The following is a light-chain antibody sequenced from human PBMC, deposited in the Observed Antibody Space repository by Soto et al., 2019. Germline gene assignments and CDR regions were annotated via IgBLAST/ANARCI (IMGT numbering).Light chain of an antibody. CDR2: AAF. Sequence: IQLTQSPSSLSASVGDRVTITCRTSQGISSHLAWYQKKPGKAPKLLIYAAFTLQSGVPSRFSGSGSGTDFTLTSSSLQPEDFATYYCQQLNSYPITFGQGTRLEI. CDR1: QGISSH. V-gene: IGKV1-9*01. CDR3: QQLNSYPIT. J-gene: IGKJ5*01.